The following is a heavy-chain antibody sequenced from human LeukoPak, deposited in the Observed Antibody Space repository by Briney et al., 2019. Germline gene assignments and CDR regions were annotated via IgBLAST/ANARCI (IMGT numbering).Heavy chain of an antibody. D-gene: IGHD3-10*01. CDR1: GGSMSSYY. Sequence: SETLSLTCSVSGGSMSSYYWTWIRQPPGKGLEWIGFIHSSGSTHYTPPLNSRVTISLDTSKSQFSLKLGSVTAADTAVYFCVRGDLSCHGSGSYCAFDVWGQGTMVTVSA. V-gene: IGHV4-59*08. J-gene: IGHJ3*01. CDR3: VRGDLSCHGSGSYCAFDV. CDR2: IHSSGST.